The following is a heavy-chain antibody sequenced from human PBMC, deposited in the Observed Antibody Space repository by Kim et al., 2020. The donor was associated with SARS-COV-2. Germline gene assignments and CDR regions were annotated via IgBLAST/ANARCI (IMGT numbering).Heavy chain of an antibody. Sequence: SLKSRVTISVDTSKNQFALKLSSVTAADTAVYYCARVCDNSSGWWECVDYWGQGTLVTVSS. J-gene: IGHJ4*02. D-gene: IGHD6-19*01. CDR3: ARVCDNSSGWWECVDY. V-gene: IGHV4-59*01.